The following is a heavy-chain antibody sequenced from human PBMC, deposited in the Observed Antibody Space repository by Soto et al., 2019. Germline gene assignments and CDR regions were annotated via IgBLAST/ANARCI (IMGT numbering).Heavy chain of an antibody. D-gene: IGHD2-21*02. CDR2: INAGNGNT. V-gene: IGHV1-3*01. J-gene: IGHJ4*02. CDR3: ARSDPPIDY. Sequence: GASVKVSCKASGYTITSYAMHWVRQAPGQRLEWMGWINAGNGNTNQSQKFQGRVTITRDTTASTAYMALRSLRSDDPAVYYSARSDPPIDYLGQGTLDTVAS. CDR1: GYTITSYA.